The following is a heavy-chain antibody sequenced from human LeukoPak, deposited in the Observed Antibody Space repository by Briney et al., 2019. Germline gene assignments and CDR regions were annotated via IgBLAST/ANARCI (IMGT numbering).Heavy chain of an antibody. CDR1: GGTFSSYA. J-gene: IGHJ4*02. D-gene: IGHD4-11*01. V-gene: IGHV1-69*10. CDR3: ARVASDYSTYYFDY. Sequence: VAPVKVSCKASGGTFSSYAISWVRQAPGQGLEWMGRIIPIFGIANYAQKFQGRVTITADKSTSTAYMELSSLRSEDTAVYYCARVASDYSTYYFDYWGQGTLVTVSS. CDR2: IIPIFGIA.